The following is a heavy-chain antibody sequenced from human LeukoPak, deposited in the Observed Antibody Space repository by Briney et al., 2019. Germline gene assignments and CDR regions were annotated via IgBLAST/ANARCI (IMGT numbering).Heavy chain of an antibody. J-gene: IGHJ6*03. CDR3: AKILGSWYGYYYYHMDV. Sequence: GGSLRLSCAASGFTFSSYGMSWVRQAPGKGLEWVSAISTGGGSTYYADSVKGRFTISRDNSKNTLYLQMASLRADDTAVYYCAKILGSWYGYYYYHMDVWGKGTTVTVSS. CDR1: GFTFSSYG. CDR2: ISTGGGST. D-gene: IGHD6-13*01. V-gene: IGHV3-23*01.